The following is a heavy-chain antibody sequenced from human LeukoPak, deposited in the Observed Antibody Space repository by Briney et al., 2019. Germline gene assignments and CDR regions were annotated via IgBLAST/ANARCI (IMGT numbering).Heavy chain of an antibody. Sequence: ASVKVSCKASGYTFTNYYIHWVRQAPGQGLEGVGIIYPSCCGTTAAQKSQGRITLTRDTSRSTVYMELSSLRSEDTAIYYCATLAGGVPNHSADYWGQGPLVTVSS. V-gene: IGHV1-46*01. CDR1: GYTFTNYY. D-gene: IGHD1-14*01. J-gene: IGHJ4*02. CDR2: IYPSCCGT. CDR3: ATLAGGVPNHSADY.